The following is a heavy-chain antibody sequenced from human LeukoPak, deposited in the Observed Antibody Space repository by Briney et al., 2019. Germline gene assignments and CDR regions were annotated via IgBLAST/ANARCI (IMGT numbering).Heavy chain of an antibody. CDR2: IYYSGST. Sequence: SETLSLTCTVSGGSISSGDYYWSWIRQPPGKGLEWIGYIYYSGSTYYNPSLKSRVTISVDTSKNQFSLKLSSVTAADTAVYYCVSFGVAISFDYWGQGTLVTVSS. D-gene: IGHD3-3*01. CDR3: VSFGVAISFDY. J-gene: IGHJ4*02. V-gene: IGHV4-30-4*08. CDR1: GGSISSGDYY.